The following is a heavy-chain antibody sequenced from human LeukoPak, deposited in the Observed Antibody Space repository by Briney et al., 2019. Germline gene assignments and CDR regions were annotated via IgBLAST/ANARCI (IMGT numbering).Heavy chain of an antibody. Sequence: SETLSLTCTVSGGSISSGSYSWSWIRQPAGKGLEWIGRIYTSGSTNYNPSLKSRVTISVDTSKNQFSLKLSSVTAADTAVYYCARGLYGDYVLMFDPWGQGTLVTVSS. CDR1: GGSISSGSYS. V-gene: IGHV4-61*02. J-gene: IGHJ5*02. D-gene: IGHD4-17*01. CDR3: ARGLYGDYVLMFDP. CDR2: IYTSGST.